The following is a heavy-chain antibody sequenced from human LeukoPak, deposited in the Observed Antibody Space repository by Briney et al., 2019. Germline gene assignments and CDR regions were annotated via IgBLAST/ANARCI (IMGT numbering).Heavy chain of an antibody. Sequence: SETLSLTCTVSGGSISSDYWSWIRQPPGKGLEWIGYISYSGRTYYNPSLRSRVTISVDTSKNHFSLKLSSVTAADTAVYYCARDYAFDIWGQGTMVTVSS. J-gene: IGHJ3*02. V-gene: IGHV4-59*12. CDR1: GGSISSDY. CDR2: ISYSGRT. CDR3: ARDYAFDI.